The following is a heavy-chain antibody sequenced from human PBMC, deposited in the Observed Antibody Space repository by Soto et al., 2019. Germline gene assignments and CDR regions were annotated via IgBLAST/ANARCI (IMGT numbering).Heavy chain of an antibody. V-gene: IGHV3-30-3*01. Sequence: QVQLVESGGGVVQPGRSLRLSCAASGFTFSSYAMHWVRQAPGKGLEWVAVISYDGGNKYYADSVKGRFTISRDNSTNALYLQMNSLRTEDTAVYYCVRPLLRDDYNWGYFDLWGRGTLGTVSS. D-gene: IGHD4-4*01. CDR2: ISYDGGNK. CDR1: GFTFSSYA. CDR3: VRPLLRDDYNWGYFDL. J-gene: IGHJ2*01.